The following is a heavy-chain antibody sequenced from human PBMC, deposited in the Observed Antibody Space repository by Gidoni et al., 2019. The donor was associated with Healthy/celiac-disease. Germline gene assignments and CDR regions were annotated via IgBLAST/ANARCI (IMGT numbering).Heavy chain of an antibody. CDR1: GGAISSSSYY. CDR3: ARPPSDSGSYYFDY. Sequence: QLQLQESGPGLVKPSETLSLTCTGPGGAISSSSYYWGWIRQPPGKGLEWIGSIYYSGSTYYNPSLKSRVTISVDTSKNQFSLKLSSVTAADTAVYYCARPPSDSGSYYFDYWGQGTLVTVSS. CDR2: IYYSGST. V-gene: IGHV4-39*01. J-gene: IGHJ4*02. D-gene: IGHD1-26*01.